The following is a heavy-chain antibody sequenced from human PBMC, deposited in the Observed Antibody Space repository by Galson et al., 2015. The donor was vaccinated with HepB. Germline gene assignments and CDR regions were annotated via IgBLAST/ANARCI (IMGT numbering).Heavy chain of an antibody. CDR1: GFTVSTNH. Sequence: SLRLSCAASGFTVSTNHMSWVRQAPGKGLEWVSIIYSGGSTYYADSVKGRFTTSRDNSKNTLYLQMNSLRAEDTAVYYCAKRYDSNDYYENWGQGTLVTVS. CDR3: AKRYDSNDYYEN. V-gene: IGHV3-53*01. D-gene: IGHD3-22*01. J-gene: IGHJ4*02. CDR2: IYSGGST.